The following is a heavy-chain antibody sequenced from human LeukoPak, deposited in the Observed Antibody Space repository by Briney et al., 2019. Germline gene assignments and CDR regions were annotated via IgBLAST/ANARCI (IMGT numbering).Heavy chain of an antibody. V-gene: IGHV4-39*01. CDR2: IYYSGST. CDR3: ARVRRCFDY. Sequence: SETLSLTCTVSGGSISSSSYYWGWIRQPPGKGLEWIGSIYYSGSTYYNPSLKSRVTISADTSKNQFSLKLSSVTAADTAVYYCARVRRCFDYWGQGTLVTVSS. CDR1: GGSISSSSYY. J-gene: IGHJ4*02. D-gene: IGHD3-10*01.